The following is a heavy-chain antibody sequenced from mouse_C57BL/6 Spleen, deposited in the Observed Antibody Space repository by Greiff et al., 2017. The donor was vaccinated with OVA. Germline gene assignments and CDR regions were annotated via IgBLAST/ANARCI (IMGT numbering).Heavy chain of an antibody. Sequence: EVKLEESGGGLVQPGGSMKLSCVASGFTFSNYWMNWVRQSPEKGLEWVAQIRLKSDNYATHYAESVKGRFTISRDDSKSSVYLQMNNLRAEDTGIYYCTGSYSLYFDYWGQGTTLTVSS. J-gene: IGHJ2*01. D-gene: IGHD6-2*01. CDR1: GFTFSNYW. V-gene: IGHV6-3*01. CDR2: IRLKSDNYAT. CDR3: TGSYSLYFDY.